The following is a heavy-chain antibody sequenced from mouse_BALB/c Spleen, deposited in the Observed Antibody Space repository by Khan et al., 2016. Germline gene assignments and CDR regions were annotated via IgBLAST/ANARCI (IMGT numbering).Heavy chain of an antibody. CDR2: IYPGDGDT. V-gene: IGHV1-87*01. Sequence: QVQLQQSGAELARPGASVKLSCKASGYTFTSYWMQWVKQRPGQGLEWIGAIYPGDGDTRYTQKFKGKATLTADKSSRTAYMQLSSLASEDSAVYYCARGGVITSPFAYWGQGTLVTVSA. D-gene: IGHD2-4*01. J-gene: IGHJ3*01. CDR1: GYTFTSYW. CDR3: ARGGVITSPFAY.